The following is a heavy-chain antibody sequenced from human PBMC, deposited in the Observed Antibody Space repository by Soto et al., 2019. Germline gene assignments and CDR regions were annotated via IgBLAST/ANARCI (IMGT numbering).Heavy chain of an antibody. J-gene: IGHJ6*02. V-gene: IGHV1-69*01. CDR2: IIPIVGSA. CDR1: GGTFSSYA. D-gene: IGHD2-2*01. CDR3: ARSQGSSTSLEIYYYYDYGMDV. Sequence: QVQLVQSGAEVKKPGSSVKVSCKASGGTFSSYAISWVRQAPGQGLEWMGGIIPIVGSANYAQKFQGRVTITADESTSTAYRELRSLRSEDTAVYYCARSQGSSTSLEIYYYYDYGMDVWGQGNKVTVSS.